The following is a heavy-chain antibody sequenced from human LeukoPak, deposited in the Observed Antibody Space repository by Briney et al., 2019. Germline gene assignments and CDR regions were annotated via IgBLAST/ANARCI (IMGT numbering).Heavy chain of an antibody. V-gene: IGHV4-34*01. CDR3: ARAPLRSYHINWFDP. J-gene: IGHJ5*02. CDR1: GGSFSGYY. Sequence: SETLSLTCAVYGGSFSGYYWSWIRQPPGKGLEWIGEINHSGSTNYNPSLKSRVTISVDTSKNQFSLKLSSVTAADTAVYYCARAPLRSYHINWFDPGGEGTLVTVSS. D-gene: IGHD4-23*01. CDR2: INHSGST.